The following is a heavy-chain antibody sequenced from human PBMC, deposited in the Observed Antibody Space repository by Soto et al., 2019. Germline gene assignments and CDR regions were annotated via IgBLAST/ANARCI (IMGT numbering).Heavy chain of an antibody. D-gene: IGHD3-10*01. CDR2: IYNGGIP. Sequence: SETLSLTCTVSGGSVSSQYWSWIRQPAGKGLEWIGRIYNGGIPLIHPSLESRAALSLDTSKNQFSLKLSSVTAADTAVYYCARRITMVRGVPLFHDYWGQGTLVTVSS. CDR3: ARRITMVRGVPLFHDY. V-gene: IGHV4-4*07. CDR1: GGSVSSQY. J-gene: IGHJ4*02.